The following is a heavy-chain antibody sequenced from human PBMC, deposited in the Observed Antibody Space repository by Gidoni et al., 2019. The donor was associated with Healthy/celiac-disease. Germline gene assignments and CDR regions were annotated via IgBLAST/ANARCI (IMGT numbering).Heavy chain of an antibody. Sequence: EVQLVESGGGLVQPGGSLRLSCAASGFTFSSYSMNWVRQAPGKRMEWVSYISSSSSTIYYADSVKGRFTISRDNAKNSLYLQMNSLRAEDTAVYYFAREGPPNTAIDDYWYFDLWGRGTLVTVSS. CDR3: AREGPPNTAIDDYWYFDL. CDR1: GFTFSSYS. J-gene: IGHJ2*01. V-gene: IGHV3-48*01. D-gene: IGHD5-18*01. CDR2: ISSSSSTI.